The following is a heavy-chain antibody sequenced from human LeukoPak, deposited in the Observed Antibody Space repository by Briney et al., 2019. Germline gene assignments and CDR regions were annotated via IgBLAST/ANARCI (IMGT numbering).Heavy chain of an antibody. V-gene: IGHV3-74*03. Sequence: GGSLRLSCAASGFTFSNYWMHWVRQAPGKGLVWVPRINSDGSSTTYADSVKGRFTISRDNAKNTLYLQMNRLRAEDTAVYYCARDYGRSRDYGMDVWGQGTTVTVSS. D-gene: IGHD3-10*01. J-gene: IGHJ6*02. CDR2: INSDGSST. CDR1: GFTFSNYW. CDR3: ARDYGRSRDYGMDV.